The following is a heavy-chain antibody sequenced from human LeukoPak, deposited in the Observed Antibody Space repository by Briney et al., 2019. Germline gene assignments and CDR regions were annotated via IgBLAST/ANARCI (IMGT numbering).Heavy chain of an antibody. CDR2: INHSGST. V-gene: IGHV4-34*01. CDR3: ARDETIFGVVTLGY. CDR1: GGSFSGYY. D-gene: IGHD3-3*01. Sequence: KPSETLSLTCAVYGGSFSGYYWSWIRQPPGKGLEWIGEINHSGSTNYNPSLKSRVTISVDTSKNQFSLKLSSVTAADTAVYYCARDETIFGVVTLGYWGQGTLVTVSS. J-gene: IGHJ4*02.